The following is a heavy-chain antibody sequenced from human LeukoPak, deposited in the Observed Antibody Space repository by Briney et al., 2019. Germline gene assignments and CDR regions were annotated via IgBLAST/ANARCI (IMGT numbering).Heavy chain of an antibody. Sequence: SETLSLTCAVYGGSFSGYYWSWIRQPPGKGLEWIGEINHSGSTNYNPSLKSRVTISVDTSKNQFSLKLSSVTAADTAVYYCASNLAFRGDDCWGQGTLVTVSS. D-gene: IGHD3-10*01. CDR1: GGSFSGYY. V-gene: IGHV4-34*01. CDR2: INHSGST. CDR3: ASNLAFRGDDC. J-gene: IGHJ4*02.